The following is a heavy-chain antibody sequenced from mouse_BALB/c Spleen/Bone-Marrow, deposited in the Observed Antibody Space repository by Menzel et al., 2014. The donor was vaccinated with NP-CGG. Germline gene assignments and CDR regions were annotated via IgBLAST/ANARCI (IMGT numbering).Heavy chain of an antibody. CDR3: ARRLRSAMDY. V-gene: IGHV14-3*02. CDR2: IDPANGNT. CDR1: GFNIKDTY. Sequence: VQLQQSGAELVKPGASVKLSCTASGFNIKDTYIHWVKQRPEQGLEWIGRIDPANGNTKYDTKFQGKATITADTSSNTAYLQLSSLTSEDTAVYYCARRLRSAMDYWGQGTSVTVSS. J-gene: IGHJ4*01. D-gene: IGHD1-1*01.